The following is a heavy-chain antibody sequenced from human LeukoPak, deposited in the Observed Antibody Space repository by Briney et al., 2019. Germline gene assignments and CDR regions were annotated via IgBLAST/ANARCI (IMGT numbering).Heavy chain of an antibody. J-gene: IGHJ4*02. D-gene: IGHD3-22*01. CDR1: GITFSHYW. V-gene: IGHV3-74*01. CDR3: VPSDSSGLD. Sequence: GGSLRLSCEASGITFSHYWMHWARQAPGKGLVWVSRTNTDGSSTSYMDSVKGRFTISRDNAKNTIYLQMNSLRAEDTAVYYCVPSDSSGLDWGQGTLVAVSS. CDR2: TNTDGSST.